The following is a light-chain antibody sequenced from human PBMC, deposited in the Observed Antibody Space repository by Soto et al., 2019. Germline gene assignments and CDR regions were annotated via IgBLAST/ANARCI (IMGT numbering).Light chain of an antibody. CDR1: QSVSSY. J-gene: IGKJ2*01. V-gene: IGKV3-15*01. CDR2: GAS. Sequence: EIVMTQSPATLSVSPGGRATLSCRASQSVSSYLAWYQQRPGQPPRLLIYGASTRATDIPARFSGSGSGTEFSLTISSQQSEDFAVYYCQQYNTWPRKYTFGQGTKLE. CDR3: QQYNTWPRKYT.